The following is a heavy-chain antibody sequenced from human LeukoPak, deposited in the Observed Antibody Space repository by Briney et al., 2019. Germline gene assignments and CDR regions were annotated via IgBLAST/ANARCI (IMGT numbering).Heavy chain of an antibody. V-gene: IGHV4-39*01. D-gene: IGHD2-2*01. Sequence: HPSETLSLTCAVYGGSFSGYYWGWIRQPPGKGLEWIGSIYYSGSTYYNPSLKSRVTISVDTSKNQFSLKLSSVTAADTAVYYCARQLGYCSSTSCYADKVDYWGQGTLVTVSS. J-gene: IGHJ4*02. CDR2: IYYSGST. CDR1: GGSFSGYY. CDR3: ARQLGYCSSTSCYADKVDY.